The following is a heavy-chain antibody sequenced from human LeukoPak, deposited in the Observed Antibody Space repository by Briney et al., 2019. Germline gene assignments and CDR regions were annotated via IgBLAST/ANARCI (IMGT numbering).Heavy chain of an antibody. J-gene: IGHJ3*02. CDR3: ARNLRRYSSSWFHDAFDI. D-gene: IGHD6-13*01. CDR2: MNLNSGNT. CDR1: GYTFTSYD. V-gene: IGHV1-8*01. Sequence: ASVKVSCKASGYTFTSYDINWVRQATGQGLEWMGWMNLNSGNTGYAQKFQGRVTMTRNTSISTAYMELSSLRSEDTAVYYCARNLRRYSSSWFHDAFDIWGQGTMVTVSS.